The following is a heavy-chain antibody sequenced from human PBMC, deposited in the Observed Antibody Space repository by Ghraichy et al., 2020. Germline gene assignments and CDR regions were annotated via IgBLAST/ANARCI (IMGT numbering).Heavy chain of an antibody. CDR3: ARPCPYCGGSAFDI. Sequence: SETLSLTCAVYGGSFSGYYWSWIRQPPGKGLEWIGEINHSGSTNYNPSLKSRVTISVDTSKNQFSLKLSSVTAADTAVYYCARPCPYCGGSAFDIWGQGTMVTVSS. D-gene: IGHD2-21*01. V-gene: IGHV4-34*01. CDR1: GGSFSGYY. CDR2: INHSGST. J-gene: IGHJ3*02.